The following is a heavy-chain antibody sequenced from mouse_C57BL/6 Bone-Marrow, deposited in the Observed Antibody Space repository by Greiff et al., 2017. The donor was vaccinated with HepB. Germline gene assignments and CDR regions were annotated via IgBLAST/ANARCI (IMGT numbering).Heavy chain of an antibody. V-gene: IGHV1-78*01. D-gene: IGHD1-1*01. CDR2: IYPRDGSS. Sequence: QVQLQQSDAELVKPGASVKISCKVSGYTFPDHTIHWMKQRPEQGLEWIGYIYPRDGSSRYNEKFKGKATLTEDKSSSTAYMHLNSLTSEDSAVFFCARRTTVGYFDVWGTGTTVTVSS. J-gene: IGHJ1*03. CDR3: ARRTTVGYFDV. CDR1: GYTFPDHT.